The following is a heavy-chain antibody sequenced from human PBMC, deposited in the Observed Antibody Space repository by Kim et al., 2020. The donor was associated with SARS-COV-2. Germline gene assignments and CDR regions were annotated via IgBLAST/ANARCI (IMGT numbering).Heavy chain of an antibody. D-gene: IGHD6-13*01. Sequence: EKGRFTISRDNSKNTLYRQMNSLRAEDTAVYYCAKDGSSWSRYYYYYMDVWGKGTTVTVSS. CDR3: AKDGSSWSRYYYYYMDV. V-gene: IGHV3-23*01. J-gene: IGHJ6*03.